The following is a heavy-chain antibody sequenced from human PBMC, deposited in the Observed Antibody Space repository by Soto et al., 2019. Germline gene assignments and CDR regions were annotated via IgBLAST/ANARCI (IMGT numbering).Heavy chain of an antibody. CDR3: ASRITDCSSTSCHYYYYGMDV. V-gene: IGHV1-69*02. CDR2: IIPILGIA. CDR1: GGTFSSYT. Sequence: QVQLVQSGAEVKKPGSSVKVSCKASGGTFSSYTISWVRQAPGQGLEWMGRIIPILGIANYAQKFQGRVTITADKSTSTAYTELSSLRSEDTAVYYCASRITDCSSTSCHYYYYGMDVWGQGTTVTVSS. D-gene: IGHD2-2*01. J-gene: IGHJ6*02.